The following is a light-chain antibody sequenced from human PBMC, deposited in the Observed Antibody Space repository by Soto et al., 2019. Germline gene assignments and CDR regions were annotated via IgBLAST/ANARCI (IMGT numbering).Light chain of an antibody. Sequence: DIQMTQSPSSLSASVGDRVTITCRASQSISSYLNWYQQKPGKAPKLLIYAASSLQSGVPSRFHGRGSGTDFSPPKRRVRPEDFGTLLCQQSYNSPLPFRGRTEVGIK. J-gene: IGKJ4*01. CDR2: AAS. V-gene: IGKV1-39*01. CDR3: QQSYNSPLP. CDR1: QSISSY.